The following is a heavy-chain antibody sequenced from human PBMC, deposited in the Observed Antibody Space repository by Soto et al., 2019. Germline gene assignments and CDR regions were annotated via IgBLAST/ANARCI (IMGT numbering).Heavy chain of an antibody. CDR3: ARLYGDYERDYYYYGMDV. CDR2: ISSSSSYT. V-gene: IGHV3-11*06. CDR1: GFTFSDYY. D-gene: IGHD4-17*01. J-gene: IGHJ6*02. Sequence: GGSLRLSCAASGFTFSDYYMSWIRQAPGKGLEWVSYISSSSSYTNYADSVKGRFTISRDNAKNSLYLQMNSLRAEDTAVYYCARLYGDYERDYYYYGMDVWGQGTTVTVSS.